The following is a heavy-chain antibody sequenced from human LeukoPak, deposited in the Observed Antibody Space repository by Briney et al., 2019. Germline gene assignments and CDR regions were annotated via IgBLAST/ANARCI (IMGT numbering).Heavy chain of an antibody. J-gene: IGHJ4*02. V-gene: IGHV1-69*06. D-gene: IGHD1-26*01. Sequence: SVKVSCKASGGIFSRYAIGWVRQAPGQGLEWLGGIIPIIGTTNYAQKFQGRVTITADTSTSTAYMELRSLRSDDTAMYYCARGRYSGSYTLFDYWGQGILVTVSS. CDR2: IIPIIGTT. CDR1: GGIFSRYA. CDR3: ARGRYSGSYTLFDY.